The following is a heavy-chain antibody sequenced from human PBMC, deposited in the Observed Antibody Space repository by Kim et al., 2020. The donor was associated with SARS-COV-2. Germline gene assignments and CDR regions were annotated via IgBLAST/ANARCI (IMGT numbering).Heavy chain of an antibody. Sequence: TIKYADSVNSRFTVSRDNAKKSRSLQMNSLTPEDTAVYYCVREPNYWGQGTLVTVSS. CDR2: TI. J-gene: IGHJ4*02. CDR3: VREPNY. V-gene: IGHV3-11*01.